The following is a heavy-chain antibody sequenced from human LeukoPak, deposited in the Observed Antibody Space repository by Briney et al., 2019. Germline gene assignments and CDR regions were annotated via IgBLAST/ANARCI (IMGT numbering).Heavy chain of an antibody. J-gene: IGHJ4*02. V-gene: IGHV3-23*01. CDR2: IGGSGGRT. Sequence: PGGSLRLSCAVSGITLSNYGMSWVRQAPGKGLEWVAGIGGSGGRTNYADPVKGRFTISRDNPKNTLYLQMNSLRAEDTAVYFCAKRGVVIRVILVGFHKEAYYFDSWGQGALVIVSS. CDR1: GITLSNYG. D-gene: IGHD3-22*01. CDR3: AKRGVVIRVILVGFHKEAYYFDS.